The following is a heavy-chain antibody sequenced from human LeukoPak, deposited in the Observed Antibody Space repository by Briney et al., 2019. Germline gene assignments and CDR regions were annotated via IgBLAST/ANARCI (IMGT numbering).Heavy chain of an antibody. CDR3: ARLGARQMLEY. J-gene: IGHJ4*02. CDR2: IKQDGGQI. V-gene: IGHV3-7*01. Sequence: GGSPRLSCAASEFTFNSYWMSWVRQAPGKGLEWVANIKQDGGQIYYLDSVKGRFTVSRDNAKNSLYLQMNSLRAEDTAVYYCARLGARQMLEYWGQGTLVTVSS. CDR1: EFTFNSYW. D-gene: IGHD4-17*01.